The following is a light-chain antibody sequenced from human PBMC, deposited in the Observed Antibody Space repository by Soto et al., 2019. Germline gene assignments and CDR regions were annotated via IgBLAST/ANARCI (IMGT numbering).Light chain of an antibody. V-gene: IGLV2-14*03. J-gene: IGLJ1*01. Sequence: QSVLTQPASVSGSPGQSITISCGGTSSDVGAYIYVSWYQQFPGKAPKLILYEVNNRPSGVSNRFSGSKSDTTASLTISGLQPEDEADYYCSAYSDIATKVFGTAPKVTVL. CDR2: EVN. CDR1: SSDVGAYIY. CDR3: SAYSDIATKV.